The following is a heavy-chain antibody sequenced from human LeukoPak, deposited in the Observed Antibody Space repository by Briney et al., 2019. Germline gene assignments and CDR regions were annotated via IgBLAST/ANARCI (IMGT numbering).Heavy chain of an antibody. Sequence: SETLSLTCTVSGGSISSSSYYWGWIRQPPGKGLEWIGSIYYSGSTYYNPSLKSRVTMSVDTSKNQFSLKLGSVTAADTAVYYCARDLYGDYPYYYYYMDVWGKGTTVTISS. CDR3: ARDLYGDYPYYYYYMDV. CDR1: GGSISSSSYY. J-gene: IGHJ6*03. D-gene: IGHD4-17*01. V-gene: IGHV4-39*07. CDR2: IYYSGST.